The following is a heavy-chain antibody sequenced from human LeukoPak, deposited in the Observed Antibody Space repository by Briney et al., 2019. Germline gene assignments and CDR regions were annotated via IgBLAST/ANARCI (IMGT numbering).Heavy chain of an antibody. CDR1: GFKLSTYA. V-gene: IGHV3-30*04. D-gene: IGHD2-2*01. J-gene: IGHJ4*02. CDR2: IAFDGNT. CDR3: ARDPASGYCSSTASCYRLTYFAY. Sequence: PGRCLRLACAASGFKLSTYAIHWVRQAPDKGLESVAVIAFDGNTYYADSVTGRFTISRDNTKSMLYLQMNGLRPEDTAIYYCARDPASGYCSSTASCYRLTYFAYWGQGTLVTVSS.